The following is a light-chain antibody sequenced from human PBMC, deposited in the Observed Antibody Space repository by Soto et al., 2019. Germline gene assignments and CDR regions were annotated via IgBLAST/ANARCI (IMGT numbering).Light chain of an antibody. CDR3: SSYISSFSHV. CDR2: EVS. CDR1: SSDVGNYNY. J-gene: IGLJ1*01. V-gene: IGLV2-14*01. Sequence: QSALTQPAAVSGSPGQSITISCTGTSSDVGNYNYVSWYQQHPGKAPKLMIFEVSDRPSGVSNRFSGSKSGNTASLTISGLQAEDEAAYYCSSYISSFSHVFGTGTKLTVL.